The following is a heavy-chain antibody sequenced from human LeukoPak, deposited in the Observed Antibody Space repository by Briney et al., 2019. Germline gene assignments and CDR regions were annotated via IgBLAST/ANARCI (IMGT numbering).Heavy chain of an antibody. Sequence: GGSLRLSCAASGFTFSSYNMNWVRQAPGKGLEWVSSISSSRSYIYYADSVKGRFTISRDNAKNSLYLQMNSLRAEATAVYYCARAGQEWFGELGFDQWGQGTLVIVSA. J-gene: IGHJ4*02. D-gene: IGHD3-10*01. V-gene: IGHV3-21*01. CDR1: GFTFSSYN. CDR2: ISSSRSYI. CDR3: ARAGQEWFGELGFDQ.